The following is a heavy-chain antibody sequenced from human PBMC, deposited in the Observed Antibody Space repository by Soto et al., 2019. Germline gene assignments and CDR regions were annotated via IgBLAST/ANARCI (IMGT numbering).Heavy chain of an antibody. CDR1: GFTFSSYW. CDR2: ITQDGSEK. D-gene: IGHD6-13*01. V-gene: IGHV3-7*05. Sequence: EVQLVESGGGLVQPGGSLRLSCVASGFTFSSYWMTWVRQAAGKGLEWVASITQDGSEKYYVDSVKGRFTISRDNAKNSLYLQMNSLRAEDTAVYYGARRGYSSSWSAFDYWGQGTLVTVSS. J-gene: IGHJ4*02. CDR3: ARRGYSSSWSAFDY.